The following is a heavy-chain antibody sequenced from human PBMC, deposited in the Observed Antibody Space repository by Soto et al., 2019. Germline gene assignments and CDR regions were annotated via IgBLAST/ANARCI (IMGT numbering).Heavy chain of an antibody. D-gene: IGHD1-26*01. V-gene: IGHV4-34*01. CDR1: GGSFSGYY. Sequence: QVQLQQWGAGLLKPSETLSLTCAVYGGSFSGYYWSWIRQPPGKGLEWIGEINHSGSTNYNPSLKSRVTIPVDTSKNQFSLQLSSVTAADTAVYYCARSDSGSYSSRWFDPWGQGTLVTVSS. CDR2: INHSGST. CDR3: ARSDSGSYSSRWFDP. J-gene: IGHJ5*02.